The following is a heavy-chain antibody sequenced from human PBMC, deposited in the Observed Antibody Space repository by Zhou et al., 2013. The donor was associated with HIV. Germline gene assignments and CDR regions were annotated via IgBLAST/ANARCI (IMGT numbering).Heavy chain of an antibody. CDR1: RGTFNNFA. Sequence: QVRLVQSGAEVKKPGSSVKVSCKASRGTFNNFAYSWVRQAPGQGLEWMGGIIPIFRTPNYAQKFQGRVTITADESTSTAYMELSSLRSEDTAVYYCARGDYAVNFDLPYWWGQGTLVTVSS. CDR2: IIPIFRTP. J-gene: IGHJ4*02. D-gene: IGHD3-9*01. CDR3: ARGDYAVNFDLPYW. V-gene: IGHV1-69*12.